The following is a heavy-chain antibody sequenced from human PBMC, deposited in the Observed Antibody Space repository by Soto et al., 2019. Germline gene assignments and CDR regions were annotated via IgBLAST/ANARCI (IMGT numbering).Heavy chain of an antibody. V-gene: IGHV1-58*01. CDR1: GFTFTSSA. CDR2: IVVGSGNT. D-gene: IGHD2-21*02. CDR3: GAAYCGGDCYSSSGAFDI. J-gene: IGHJ3*02. Sequence: ASVKVSCKASGFTFTSSAVQWVRQARGQRLEWIGWIVVGSGNTNYAQKFQERVTITRDMSTSTAYMELSSLRSEDTAVYYCGAAYCGGDCYSSSGAFDIWGQGTMVTVSS.